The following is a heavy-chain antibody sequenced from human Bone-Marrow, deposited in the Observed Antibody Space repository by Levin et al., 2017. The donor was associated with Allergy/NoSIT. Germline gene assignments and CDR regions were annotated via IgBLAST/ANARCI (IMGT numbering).Heavy chain of an antibody. D-gene: IGHD6-13*01. CDR1: GFTFSSYG. J-gene: IGHJ4*02. CDR2: IWYDGSNK. Sequence: GGSLRLSCAASGFTFSSYGMHWVRQAPGKGLEWVAVIWYDGSNKYYADSVKGRFTISRDNSKNTLYLQMNSLRAEDTAVYYCARDNVAAAGTGYFDYWGQGTLVTVSS. V-gene: IGHV3-33*01. CDR3: ARDNVAAAGTGYFDY.